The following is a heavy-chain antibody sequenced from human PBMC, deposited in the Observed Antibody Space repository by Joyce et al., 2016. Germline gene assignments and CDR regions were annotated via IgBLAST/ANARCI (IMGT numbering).Heavy chain of an antibody. CDR1: GFTVNIYA. CDR3: AKGHCSGDGCHQAFDI. V-gene: IGHV3-23*01. D-gene: IGHD2-15*01. CDR2: ISGGGGFI. J-gene: IGHJ3*02. Sequence: EVQLLESGGGLVQPGGSQRLSCVVSGFTVNIYAMGWVRQAHGKGLEWVSAISGGGGFIFSADSVKGRATISRDNSKNTLYLQMNSLRAEDTAVYYCAKGHCSGDGCHQAFDIWGQGTMVTVSS.